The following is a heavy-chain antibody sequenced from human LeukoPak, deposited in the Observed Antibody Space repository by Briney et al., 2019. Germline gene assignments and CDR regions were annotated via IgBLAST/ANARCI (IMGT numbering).Heavy chain of an antibody. V-gene: IGHV3-30-3*01. CDR2: ISYDGSNK. CDR3: ARDRVWTVLY. D-gene: IGHD6-13*01. J-gene: IGHJ4*02. CDR1: GFTFSSYA. Sequence: PGGSLRLSCAASGFTFSSYAMRWVRQAPGKGLEWVAVISYDGSNKYYADSVKGRFTISRDNAKNSLYLQLNSLRAEDTGVYYCARDRVWTVLYWGQGTLVTVSS.